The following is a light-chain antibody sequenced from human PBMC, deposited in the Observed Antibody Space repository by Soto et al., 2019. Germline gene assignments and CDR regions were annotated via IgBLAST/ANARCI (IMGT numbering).Light chain of an antibody. CDR3: LQHNSYPRVT. Sequence: DIQMTQSPSAMSASVGDRVTITCRASQGIRNNLVWFQQKPGKAPKRXXYAASYLESGAPSRFSGSGSGTVSTLTISSLQPEDFATYYCLQHNSYPRVTFGGGTKVDIK. CDR1: QGIRNN. J-gene: IGKJ4*01. CDR2: AAS. V-gene: IGKV1-17*03.